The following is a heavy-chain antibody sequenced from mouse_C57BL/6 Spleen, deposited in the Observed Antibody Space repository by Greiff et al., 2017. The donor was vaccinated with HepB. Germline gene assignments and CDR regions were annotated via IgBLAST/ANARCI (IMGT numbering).Heavy chain of an antibody. J-gene: IGHJ1*03. CDR1: GYAFSSSW. CDR2: IYPGDGDT. Sequence: QVQLQQSGPELVKPGASVKISCKASGYAFSSSWMNWVKQRPGKGLEWIGRIYPGDGDTNYNGKFKGKATLTADKSSSTAYMQLSSLTSEDSAVYFCAIEGYYGSSHWYFDVWGTGTTVTVSS. CDR3: AIEGYYGSSHWYFDV. D-gene: IGHD1-1*01. V-gene: IGHV1-82*01.